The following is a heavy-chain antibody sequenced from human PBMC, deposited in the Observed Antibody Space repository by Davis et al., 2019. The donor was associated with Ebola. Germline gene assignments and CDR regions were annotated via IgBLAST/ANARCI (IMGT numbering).Heavy chain of an antibody. CDR1: GFTFSVYY. J-gene: IGHJ4*02. Sequence: GESLKISCAASGFTFSVYYMSWIRQAPGKGPEWVSSISSSASYKNYADSVKGRFTISRDDAKKSLYLQMDGLRAEDTAVYYCAQQLGDYGGNALRYWGQGTLVTVSS. CDR2: ISSSASYK. V-gene: IGHV3-11*06. D-gene: IGHD4-23*01. CDR3: AQQLGDYGGNALRY.